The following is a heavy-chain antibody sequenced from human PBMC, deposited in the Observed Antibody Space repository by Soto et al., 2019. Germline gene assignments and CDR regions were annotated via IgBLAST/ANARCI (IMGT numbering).Heavy chain of an antibody. CDR2: INAGNGNT. CDR3: ARDPRGYSYGYYYYYGMDV. D-gene: IGHD5-18*01. J-gene: IGHJ6*02. Sequence: ASVKVSCKASGYTFTSDAMHWVRQATGQRLEWMGWINAGNGNTKYSQKFQGRVTITRDTSASTAYMELSSLRSEDTAVYYCARDPRGYSYGYYYYYGMDVWGQGTTVTVSS. V-gene: IGHV1-3*01. CDR1: GYTFTSDA.